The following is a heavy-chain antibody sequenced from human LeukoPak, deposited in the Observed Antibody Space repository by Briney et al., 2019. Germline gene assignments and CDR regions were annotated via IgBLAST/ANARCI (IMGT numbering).Heavy chain of an antibody. Sequence: PGGSLRLSCAASGFTVSLKYMSWVRQAPGKGLEWVSVIYSGGSTYYADSVKGRFTISRDDPKNTVYLQMDSLRAEDTAVYYCARTIPYGSGRQHPGKYYFDYWGQGTLVTVSS. D-gene: IGHD3-10*01. J-gene: IGHJ4*02. CDR2: IYSGGST. CDR3: ARTIPYGSGRQHPGKYYFDY. V-gene: IGHV3-53*01. CDR1: GFTVSLKY.